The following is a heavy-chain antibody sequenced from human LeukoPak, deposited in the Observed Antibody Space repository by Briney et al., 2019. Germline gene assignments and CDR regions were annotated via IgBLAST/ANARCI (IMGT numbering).Heavy chain of an antibody. J-gene: IGHJ4*02. Sequence: GESLKISCKGSGYSFTSYWIGWVRQMPGKGLEWMGIIFPGDSDTRYSPSFQGQVTISADKSISTAYLQLSSPEASDTAMYYCARLRSEWELLDYWGQGTLVTVSS. CDR1: GYSFTSYW. D-gene: IGHD1-26*01. CDR3: ARLRSEWELLDY. V-gene: IGHV5-51*01. CDR2: IFPGDSDT.